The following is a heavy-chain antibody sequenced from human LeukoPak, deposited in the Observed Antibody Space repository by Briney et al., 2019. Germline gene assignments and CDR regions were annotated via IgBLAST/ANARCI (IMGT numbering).Heavy chain of an antibody. CDR1: GFTFSSYA. Sequence: GGSLRLSCAASGFTFSSYAMHWVRQAHGEGLERVAVISYDGSNKYYADSVKGRFTISRDNSKNTLYLQMNSLRAEDTAVYYCAKTKFGDYSLHAFDVWGQGTMVTVS. D-gene: IGHD4-17*01. CDR3: AKTKFGDYSLHAFDV. V-gene: IGHV3-30-3*01. J-gene: IGHJ3*01. CDR2: ISYDGSNK.